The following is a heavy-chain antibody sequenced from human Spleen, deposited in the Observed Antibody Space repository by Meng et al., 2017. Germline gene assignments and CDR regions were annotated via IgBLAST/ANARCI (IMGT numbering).Heavy chain of an antibody. D-gene: IGHD3-22*01. Sequence: ASVKVSCKASGYTFIGNYMHWVRQAPGQGLEWMGWINPNSGGTHYAQKFQGRVTVTRDTSISTAYMELSGLRSDDTAVYYCARGYYDSSGYLEAFDMWGQGTMVTVSS. V-gene: IGHV1-2*02. J-gene: IGHJ3*02. CDR3: ARGYYDSSGYLEAFDM. CDR2: INPNSGGT. CDR1: GYTFIGNY.